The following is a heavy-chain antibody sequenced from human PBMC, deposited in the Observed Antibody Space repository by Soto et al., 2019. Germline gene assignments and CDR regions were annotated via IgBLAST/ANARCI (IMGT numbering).Heavy chain of an antibody. D-gene: IGHD2-2*01. Sequence: ASVKVSCKASGYTFTSYGISWVRQAPGQGLEWMGWISAYNGNTNYAQKLQGRVTMTTDTSTSTAYMELRSLRSDDTAVYYCARDRPYCSSTSCYLGAFDIWGQGTMVTVS. CDR1: GYTFTSYG. V-gene: IGHV1-18*01. CDR3: ARDRPYCSSTSCYLGAFDI. CDR2: ISAYNGNT. J-gene: IGHJ3*02.